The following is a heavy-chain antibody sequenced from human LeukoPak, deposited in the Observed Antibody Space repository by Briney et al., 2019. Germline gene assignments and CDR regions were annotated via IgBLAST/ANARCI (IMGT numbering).Heavy chain of an antibody. CDR3: AKELIEGDWYFDL. CDR2: ISYDGSYK. Sequence: PGGSLRLSCAASGFTFSSYGMHWVRQAPGKGLEWVAVISYDGSYKYYADSVKGRFTISRDKSKNTVYLQMNSLRAEDTAVYYCAKELIEGDWYFDLWGRGTLVTVSS. V-gene: IGHV3-30*18. CDR1: GFTFSSYG. J-gene: IGHJ2*01.